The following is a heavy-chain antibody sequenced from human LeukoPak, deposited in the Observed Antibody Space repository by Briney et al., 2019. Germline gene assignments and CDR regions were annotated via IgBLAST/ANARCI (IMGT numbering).Heavy chain of an antibody. CDR1: GFTFSNYW. V-gene: IGHV3-74*01. Sequence: GGSLRLSCAASGFTFSNYWMHWVRQAPGKGLVWVSRINTDGSSTTYADSVKGRFTISRDNAKNTLYLQMNSLSAEDTAVYYCAKGYSSSYRIDYWGQGTLVTVSS. CDR3: AKGYSSSYRIDY. J-gene: IGHJ4*02. CDR2: INTDGSST. D-gene: IGHD6-6*01.